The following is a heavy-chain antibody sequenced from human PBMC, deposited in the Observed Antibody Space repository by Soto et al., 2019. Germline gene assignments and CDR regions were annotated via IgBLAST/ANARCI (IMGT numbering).Heavy chain of an antibody. CDR1: GFTFSSYG. CDR3: AKGSCISTSCYYYYGMDV. V-gene: IGHV3-30*18. Sequence: GGSLRLSCAASGFTFSSYGMHWVRQTPGKGLEWVAVISYDGSNKYYADSVKGRFTISRDNSKNTLYLQMNSLRAEDTAVYYCAKGSCISTSCYYYYGMDVWGQGTTVTVSS. CDR2: ISYDGSNK. D-gene: IGHD2-2*01. J-gene: IGHJ6*02.